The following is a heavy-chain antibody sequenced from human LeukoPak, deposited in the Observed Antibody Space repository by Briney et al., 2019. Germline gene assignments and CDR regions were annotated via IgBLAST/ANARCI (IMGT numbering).Heavy chain of an antibody. Sequence: PSETLSLTCTVSGGSISSYYWSWVRQAPGKGLEWVSAISGGGASTYYADSVKGRFTISRDNSKNTLYLQMNSLRAEDTAVYYCAKRDGYNSNYFDYWGQGTLVTVSS. CDR2: ISGGGAST. D-gene: IGHD5-24*01. CDR3: AKRDGYNSNYFDY. J-gene: IGHJ4*02. V-gene: IGHV3-23*01. CDR1: GGSISSYY.